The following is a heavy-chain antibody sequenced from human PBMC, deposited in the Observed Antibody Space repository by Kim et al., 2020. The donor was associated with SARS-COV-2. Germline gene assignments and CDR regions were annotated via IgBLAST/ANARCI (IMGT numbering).Heavy chain of an antibody. CDR3: AKDGSDYYDSSGYYPYYFDY. Sequence: GGSLRLSCAASGFTFSSYAMSWVRQAPGKGLEWVSVIYSGGSSTYYADSVKGRFTISRDNSKNTLYLQMNSLRAEDTAVYYCAKDGSDYYDSSGYYPYYFDYWGQGTLVTVSS. CDR2: IYSGGSST. D-gene: IGHD3-22*01. V-gene: IGHV3-23*03. CDR1: GFTFSSYA. J-gene: IGHJ4*02.